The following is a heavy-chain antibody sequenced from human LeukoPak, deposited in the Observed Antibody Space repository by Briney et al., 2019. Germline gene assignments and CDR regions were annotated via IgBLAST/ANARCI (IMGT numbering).Heavy chain of an antibody. V-gene: IGHV4-59*08. J-gene: IGHJ6*03. CDR2: IYYSGST. CDR3: ARLHRSSGYYYPDMDA. D-gene: IGHD3-22*01. CDR1: GGSISSYY. Sequence: PSETLSLTCTVSGGSISSYYWSWIRQPPGKGLEWIGYIYYSGSTNYNPSLKSRVTISVDTSKNQFSLKLSSVTAADTAVYYCARLHRSSGYYYPDMDAWGKGTTVTVSS.